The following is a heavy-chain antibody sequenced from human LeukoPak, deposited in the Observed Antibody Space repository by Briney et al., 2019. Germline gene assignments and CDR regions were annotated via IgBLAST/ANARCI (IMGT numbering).Heavy chain of an antibody. D-gene: IGHD3-3*01. J-gene: IGHJ6*02. CDR1: GYTLTELS. Sequence: GASVKVSCKVSGYTLTELSMHWVRQAPGKGLEWMGGFDPEDGETIYAQKFQGRVTMTEDTSTDTAYMELSSLRPEDTAVYYCATPTGLRFGPYYYYGMDVWGQGTTVTVSS. CDR3: ATPTGLRFGPYYYYGMDV. CDR2: FDPEDGET. V-gene: IGHV1-24*01.